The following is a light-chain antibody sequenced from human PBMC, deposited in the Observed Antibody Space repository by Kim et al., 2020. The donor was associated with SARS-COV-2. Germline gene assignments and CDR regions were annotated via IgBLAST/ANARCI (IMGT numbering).Light chain of an antibody. CDR3: NSRGSNDNVL. Sequence: SSELTQDPAVSVALGQTVRITCQGDSLRSHYATWYQQKPGQAPIVVIYGKNNRPSGIPDRFSGSSSGDTASLTITGTQAGDEADYYCNSRGSNDNVLFGGGTQLTVL. CDR2: GKN. CDR1: SLRSHY. V-gene: IGLV3-19*01. J-gene: IGLJ2*01.